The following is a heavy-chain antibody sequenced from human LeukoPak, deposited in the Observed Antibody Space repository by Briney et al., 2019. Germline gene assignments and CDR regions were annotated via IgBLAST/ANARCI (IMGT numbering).Heavy chain of an antibody. CDR3: TTDIVVVRPDY. J-gene: IGHJ4*02. CDR1: GFTFDDYA. V-gene: IGHV3-9*01. D-gene: IGHD3-22*01. CDR2: ISWNSGSI. Sequence: PTGGSLRLSCAASGFTFDDYAMHWVRHAPGKGLEWVSGISWNSGSIGYADSVKGRFTISRDNAKNTLYLQMNSLRAEDTAVYYCTTDIVVVRPDYWGQGTLVTVSS.